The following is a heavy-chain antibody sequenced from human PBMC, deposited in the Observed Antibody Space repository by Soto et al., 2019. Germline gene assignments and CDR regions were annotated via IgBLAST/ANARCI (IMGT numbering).Heavy chain of an antibody. J-gene: IGHJ6*02. Sequence: GGSLRLSCAASGFTFSIYGMHWVRQAPGKGLEWVALVWYDGSSEYYADSVKGRFTISRDNSKNTLYLQMDSLRAEDTAVYYCARGYCSSTTCSNYYYGLDVWGQGTTVTVSS. CDR1: GFTFSIYG. CDR3: ARGYCSSTTCSNYYYGLDV. V-gene: IGHV3-33*01. CDR2: VWYDGSSE. D-gene: IGHD2-2*01.